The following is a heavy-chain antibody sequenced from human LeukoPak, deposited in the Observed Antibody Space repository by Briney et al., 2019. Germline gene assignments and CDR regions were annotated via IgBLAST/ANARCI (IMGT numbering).Heavy chain of an antibody. CDR2: ISYDGRNK. CDR1: GFTFSTYG. V-gene: IGHV3-30*18. Sequence: GRSLRLSCVASGFTFSTYGMHWVRQAPGKGLEWVAVISYDGRNKKYADSVKGRFTISRDNSNNTLFLQMNSLRAEDTAIYYCAKDRRVSRYFDWLLAYFDYWGQGTRVTVSS. CDR3: AKDRRVSRYFDWLLAYFDY. D-gene: IGHD3-9*01. J-gene: IGHJ4*02.